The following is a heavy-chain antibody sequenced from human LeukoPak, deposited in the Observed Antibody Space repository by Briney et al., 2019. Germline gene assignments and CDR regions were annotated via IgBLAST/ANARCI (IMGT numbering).Heavy chain of an antibody. J-gene: IGHJ4*02. V-gene: IGHV4-59*01. Sequence: SETLSLTCTVSGGSISSYYWSWIRQPPGKGLEWIGYIYYSGSTNYNPSLKSRVTISVDTCKNQFSLKLSSVTAADTAVYYCARGVVETSEVPDTYFDYWGQGTLVTVSS. CDR3: ARGVVETSEVPDTYFDY. CDR1: GGSISSYY. D-gene: IGHD2-21*02. CDR2: IYYSGST.